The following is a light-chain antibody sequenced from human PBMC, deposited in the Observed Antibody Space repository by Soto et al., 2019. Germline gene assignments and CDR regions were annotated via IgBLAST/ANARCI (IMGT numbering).Light chain of an antibody. J-gene: IGKJ1*01. CDR2: WSS. Sequence: DIVMTQSPDSLAVSLGERATINCKSSQSVAYTSNKKTYVAWYQQKAGQPPKLLLYWSSTRASGVPDRFSGSESGTDFTLTISSLQAEDVAVYYCQQYYSPLWTFGQGTKVQIK. V-gene: IGKV4-1*01. CDR3: QQYYSPLWT. CDR1: QSVAYTSNKKTY.